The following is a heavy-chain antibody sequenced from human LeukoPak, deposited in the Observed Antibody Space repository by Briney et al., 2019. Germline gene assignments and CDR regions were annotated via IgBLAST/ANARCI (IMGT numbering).Heavy chain of an antibody. J-gene: IGHJ4*02. V-gene: IGHV4-39*01. D-gene: IGHD4-23*01. CDR2: IYYSGST. Sequence: PSETLSLTCTVSGGSISSSSYYWGWIRQPPGKGLEWIGTIYYSGSTYYNPSLKSRVTISVDTSKNQFSLNLSSVTAADTAVYYCARYDRVTVAYYFDYWGQGILVTVSS. CDR3: ARYDRVTVAYYFDY. CDR1: GGSISSSSYY.